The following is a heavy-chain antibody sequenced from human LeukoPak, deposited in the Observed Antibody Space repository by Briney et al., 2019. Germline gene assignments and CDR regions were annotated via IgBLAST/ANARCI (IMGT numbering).Heavy chain of an antibody. J-gene: IGHJ3*02. CDR3: TAPGITSDAFDI. CDR1: GFPFSTSI. D-gene: IGHD3-16*01. CDR2: TRTKASNYAT. Sequence: GGSLRLSCAVSGFPFSTSIIHWVRQASEKGLEWVGRTRTKASNYATTYAASVSGRFTISRDESKNTAYLEMNILKIEDTAIYYCTAPGITSDAFDIWGQGTMVTVSS. V-gene: IGHV3-73*01.